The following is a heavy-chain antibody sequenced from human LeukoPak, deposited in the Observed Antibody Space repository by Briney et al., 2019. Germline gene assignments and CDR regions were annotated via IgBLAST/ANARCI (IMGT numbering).Heavy chain of an antibody. CDR2: ISSSSSTI. Sequence: GGSLRLSCAAPGFIFSSMNWVRQAPGKGLEWVSYISSSSSTIYYADSVKGRFTISRDNAKNSLYLQMNSLRAEDTAVCYCARSMMTTVISFDYWGQGTLVTVSS. D-gene: IGHD4-17*01. V-gene: IGHV3-48*01. CDR3: ARSMMTTVISFDY. J-gene: IGHJ4*02. CDR1: GFIFSS.